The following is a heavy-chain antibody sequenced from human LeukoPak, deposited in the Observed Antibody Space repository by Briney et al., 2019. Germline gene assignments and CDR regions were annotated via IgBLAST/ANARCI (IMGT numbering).Heavy chain of an antibody. Sequence: GGSLRLSCAASGFTFSSYGMNWVRQAPGKGLEWVALIWSDGNNKYYADSVRGRFTISRDNSKNTLYLQMKSLRAEDTAIYYCARDRCGGDCYFLDYWGQGTLVTVSS. J-gene: IGHJ4*02. CDR3: ARDRCGGDCYFLDY. D-gene: IGHD2-21*02. CDR1: GFTFSSYG. CDR2: IWSDGNNK. V-gene: IGHV3-33*01.